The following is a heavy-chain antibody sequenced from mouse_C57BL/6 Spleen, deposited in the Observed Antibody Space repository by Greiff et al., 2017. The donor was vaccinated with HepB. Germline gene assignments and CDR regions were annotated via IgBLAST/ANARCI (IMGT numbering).Heavy chain of an antibody. D-gene: IGHD1-1*01. CDR2: IYPGSGST. Sequence: VQLQQSGAELVKPGASVKMSCKASGYTFTSYWITWVKQRPGQGLEWIGDIYPGSGSTNYNEKFKSKATLTVDTSSSTAYMQLSSLTSEDSAVYYCARFSYGSSYDYAMDYWGQGTSVTVSS. V-gene: IGHV1-55*01. CDR1: GYTFTSYW. J-gene: IGHJ4*01. CDR3: ARFSYGSSYDYAMDY.